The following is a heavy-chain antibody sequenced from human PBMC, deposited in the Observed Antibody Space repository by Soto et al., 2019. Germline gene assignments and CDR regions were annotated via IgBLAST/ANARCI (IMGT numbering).Heavy chain of an antibody. D-gene: IGHD1-26*01. CDR3: ARGEVVYSYGMDV. CDR1: GYTFTSYG. V-gene: IGHV1-18*01. Sequence: ASVKVSCKASGYTFTSYGTNWVRQAPGQGLEWMGWISAYNGNTKYAQRIQGRVTMTTDTSTSTAYMELRSLRSDDTAVYYCARGEVVYSYGMDVWGQGTTVTVS. CDR2: ISAYNGNT. J-gene: IGHJ6*02.